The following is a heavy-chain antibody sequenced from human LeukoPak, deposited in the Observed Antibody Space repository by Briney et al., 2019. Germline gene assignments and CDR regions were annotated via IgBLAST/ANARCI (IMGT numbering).Heavy chain of an antibody. V-gene: IGHV3-64*01. J-gene: IGHJ4*02. Sequence: PGGSLRLSCAASGFTFSSYAMHWVRQAPGKGLEYVSGISSNGGSTYYANSVKGRFTISRDNSKNTLYLQMGSLRAEDMAVYYCARVGGGYCSGGSCYGRPFDYWGQGTLVTVSS. CDR2: ISSNGGST. D-gene: IGHD2-15*01. CDR3: ARVGGGYCSGGSCYGRPFDY. CDR1: GFTFSSYA.